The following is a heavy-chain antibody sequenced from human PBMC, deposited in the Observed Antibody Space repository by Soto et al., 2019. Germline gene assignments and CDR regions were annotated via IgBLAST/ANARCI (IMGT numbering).Heavy chain of an antibody. Sequence: SVKVSCKTSGYTFSRSGISWVRQAPGQGLEWMGRISTYNGNTNYPQSLQGRLTMTTDTSTTTAYMELRSLRSDDTAVYYCARDPYHVLMVNAPNLYGMDVWGQGTTVTVSS. CDR3: ARDPYHVLMVNAPNLYGMDV. V-gene: IGHV1-18*01. D-gene: IGHD2-8*01. J-gene: IGHJ6*02. CDR2: ISTYNGNT. CDR1: GYTFSRSG.